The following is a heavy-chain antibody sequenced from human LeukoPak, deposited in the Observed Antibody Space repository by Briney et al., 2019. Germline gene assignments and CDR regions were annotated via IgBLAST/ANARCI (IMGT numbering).Heavy chain of an antibody. CDR1: AYTFTFYY. V-gene: IGHV1-2*02. Sequence: ASVNLSCTSAAYTFTFYYMHWVREAPAQGLEWMGWIDTNSGGTNYAYTFPVRGTMTRDTSITTAYMDLSRLRSDDTAVYYCAQDYVTVTKFFPDAFDIWGQGTMVTVSS. D-gene: IGHD4-17*01. CDR2: IDTNSGGT. CDR3: AQDYVTVTKFFPDAFDI. J-gene: IGHJ3*02.